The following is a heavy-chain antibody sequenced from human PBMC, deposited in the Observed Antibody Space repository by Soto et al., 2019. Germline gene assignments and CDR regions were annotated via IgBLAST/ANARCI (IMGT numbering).Heavy chain of an antibody. J-gene: IGHJ4*02. CDR2: ISSGSSAI. V-gene: IGHV3-48*02. Sequence: PGGSLRLSCAASGFTFSDCSMNWVRQAPGKGLEWVAYISSGSSAIYYADSVKGRFTISRDNVKNSLYLQMNSLRDEDTAVYYCARDTPFDYWGQGALVTVSS. CDR1: GFTFSDCS. CDR3: ARDTPFDY.